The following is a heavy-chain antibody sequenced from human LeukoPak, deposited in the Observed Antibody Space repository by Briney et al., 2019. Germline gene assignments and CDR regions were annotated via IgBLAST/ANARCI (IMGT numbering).Heavy chain of an antibody. CDR2: ITSSDGGT. D-gene: IGHD6-19*01. CDR1: GFPFRNYA. J-gene: IGHJ4*02. V-gene: IGHV3-23*01. CDR3: ATSARTYIGGSLDY. Sequence: GGSLRLSCAASGFPFRNYAMSWVRQAPGKGPEWVSAITSSDGGTHYADSVKGRFTISRDNSKNILFLQMNSLRAEDTALYYCATSARTYIGGSLDYWGQGTLATVSS.